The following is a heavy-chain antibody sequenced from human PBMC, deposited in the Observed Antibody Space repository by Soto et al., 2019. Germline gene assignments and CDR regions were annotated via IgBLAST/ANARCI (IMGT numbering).Heavy chain of an antibody. V-gene: IGHV1-3*01. CDR1: GYTFTSYA. D-gene: IGHD6-19*01. Sequence: QVQLVQSGAEVKKPGASVKVSCKASGYTFTSYAMHWVRQAPGQRLEWMGWINAGNGNTKYSQKFQGRVTITRDTSASTAYMVLSSLRSEDTAVYYCARTGYSSGWYYYWGQGTLVTVSS. CDR2: INAGNGNT. CDR3: ARTGYSSGWYYY. J-gene: IGHJ4*02.